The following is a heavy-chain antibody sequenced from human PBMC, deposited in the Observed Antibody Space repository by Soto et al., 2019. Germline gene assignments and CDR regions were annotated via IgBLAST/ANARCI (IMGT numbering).Heavy chain of an antibody. CDR3: ARQGKDGHNQGYGMDV. CDR2: THPGDSET. Sequence: GESLKISCKGSGDSFNTYWIAWVRQMPGKGLEWMGITHPGDSETRYSPSFEGQVTISADKSISTAYLQWSSLKASDTAMYYCARQGKDGHNQGYGMDVWGQGTTVTVSS. J-gene: IGHJ6*02. V-gene: IGHV5-51*01. CDR1: GDSFNTYW.